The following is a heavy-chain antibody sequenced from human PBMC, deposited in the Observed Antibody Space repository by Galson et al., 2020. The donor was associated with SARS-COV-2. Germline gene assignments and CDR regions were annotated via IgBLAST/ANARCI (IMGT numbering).Heavy chain of an antibody. CDR2: IIISSSSV. D-gene: IGHD2-2*03. J-gene: IGHJ6*02. Sequence: WGSLRLSCAASGFSFSSYSMNWVRQAPGKGLELVSYIIISSSSVDYVDSVMARFTISRDNAKNSLYLQMNSLWAEDTAVYYCAIDWIAHRRGIYYGMDIWGHGTTVTVS. V-gene: IGHV3-21*01. CDR1: GFSFSSYS. CDR3: AIDWIAHRRGIYYGMDI.